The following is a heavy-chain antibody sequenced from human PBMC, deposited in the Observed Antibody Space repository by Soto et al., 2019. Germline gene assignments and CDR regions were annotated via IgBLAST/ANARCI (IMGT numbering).Heavy chain of an antibody. CDR1: GFIFSEST. CDR2: VSTSGRST. V-gene: IGHV3-64*04. D-gene: IGHD5-18*01. Sequence: GGSLRLSCSASGFIFSESTIYWVRQVPGKGLEAISAVSTSGRSTYYADSVKGRFTTSKDTSTNTLYLHMNSLTADDTALYYCVKERIELWLIDYWGQGTLVTVSS. J-gene: IGHJ4*02. CDR3: VKERIELWLIDY.